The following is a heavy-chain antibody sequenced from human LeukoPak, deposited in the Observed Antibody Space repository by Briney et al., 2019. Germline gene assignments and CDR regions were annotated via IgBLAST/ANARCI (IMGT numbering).Heavy chain of an antibody. CDR2: ISSSSSYI. CDR1: GFTFSNYA. CDR3: ASSMIVETFDY. V-gene: IGHV3-21*01. Sequence: PGGSLRLSCAASGFTFSNYAMSWVRQAPGKGLEWVSSISSSSSYIYYADSVKGRFTISRDNAKNSLYLQMNSLGAEDTAVYYCASSMIVETFDYWGQGTLVTVSS. D-gene: IGHD3-22*01. J-gene: IGHJ4*02.